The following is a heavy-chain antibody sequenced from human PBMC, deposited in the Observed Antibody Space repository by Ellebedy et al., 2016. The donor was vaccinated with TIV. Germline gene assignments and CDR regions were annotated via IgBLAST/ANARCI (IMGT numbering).Heavy chain of an antibody. Sequence: PGGSLRLSCAASGFTVSSNYMSWVRQAPGKGLEWVSVIYSGGSTYYADSVKGRFTISRDNSKNTLYLQMNSLRAEDTAIYYCAKGRSGTYIHHAFDYWGQGTLVTVSS. D-gene: IGHD1-14*01. V-gene: IGHV3-66*01. CDR3: AKGRSGTYIHHAFDY. J-gene: IGHJ4*02. CDR2: IYSGGST. CDR1: GFTVSSNY.